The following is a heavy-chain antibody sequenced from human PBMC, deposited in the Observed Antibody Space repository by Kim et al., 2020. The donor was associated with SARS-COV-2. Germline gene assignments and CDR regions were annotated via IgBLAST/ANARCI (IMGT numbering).Heavy chain of an antibody. CDR3: AKGRRTGYVNDAFEM. V-gene: IGHV3-30*02. D-gene: IGHD5-12*01. J-gene: IGHJ3*02. Sequence: DSGKGRFTISRDNSKNTQYRQMNSLRDDDTAVYYGAKGRRTGYVNDAFEMWGQGTMVTVSS.